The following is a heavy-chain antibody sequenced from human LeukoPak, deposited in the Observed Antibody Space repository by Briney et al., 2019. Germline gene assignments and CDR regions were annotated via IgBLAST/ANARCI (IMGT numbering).Heavy chain of an antibody. CDR1: GGSISSSSYY. D-gene: IGHD6-19*01. V-gene: IGHV4-39*01. CDR3: ARRSGWYYFDY. J-gene: IGHJ4*02. Sequence: SETLSLTCTVSGGSISSSSYYWGWIRQPPGKGLEWIGSIYYSGSTHYNPSLKSRVTISVDTSKNEFSLKLSSVTAADTAVYYCARRSGWYYFDYWGQGTLVTVSS. CDR2: IYYSGST.